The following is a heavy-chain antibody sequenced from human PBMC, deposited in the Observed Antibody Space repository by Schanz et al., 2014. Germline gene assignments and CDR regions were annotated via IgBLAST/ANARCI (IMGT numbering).Heavy chain of an antibody. V-gene: IGHV1-24*01. CDR2: FDVEDGET. CDR1: GYTVSALA. Sequence: QVQLLQSGSEVKKPGASVKVSCEISGYTVSALAMHWVRQAPGKGLEWLGGFDVEDGETIYAQKFQGRVTMTRDTSTTTVYMELSSLRSDDTAMYYCVTEKRMESGTWAKAFDIWGQGTWVTVSS. J-gene: IGHJ3*02. D-gene: IGHD3-3*01. CDR3: VTEKRMESGTWAKAFDI.